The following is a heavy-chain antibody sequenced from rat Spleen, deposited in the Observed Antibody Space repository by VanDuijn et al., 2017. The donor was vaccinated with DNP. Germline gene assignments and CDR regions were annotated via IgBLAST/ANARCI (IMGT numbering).Heavy chain of an antibody. J-gene: IGHJ3*01. D-gene: IGHD1-12*02. V-gene: IGHV2S12*01. Sequence: QVQLKESGPGLVQPSQTLSLTCTVSGFSLTDYGVSWVRQPPGKGLEWIAAISSGGSTCFNSALKSRLSISRDTSKSQVFLKMDSVQTEDTAMYFCARSQGYYYDGSYYPFAYWGQGILVTVSS. CDR1: GFSLTDYG. CDR3: ARSQGYYYDGSYYPFAY. CDR2: ISSGGST.